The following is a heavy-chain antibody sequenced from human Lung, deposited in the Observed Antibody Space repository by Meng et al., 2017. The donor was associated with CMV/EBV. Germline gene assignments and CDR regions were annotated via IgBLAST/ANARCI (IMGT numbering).Heavy chain of an antibody. Sequence: SETLSLXXTVSGGSISSCSYYWGWLRQPPGKGLVWIGSIYYSGSTYYNPSLKSRVTISVDTSKNQFSLKLSSVTAADTAVYYCASPREGVRAFDFWGQGTMVTVSS. CDR1: GGSISSCSYY. D-gene: IGHD1-1*01. J-gene: IGHJ3*01. CDR3: ASPREGVRAFDF. V-gene: IGHV4-39*01. CDR2: IYYSGST.